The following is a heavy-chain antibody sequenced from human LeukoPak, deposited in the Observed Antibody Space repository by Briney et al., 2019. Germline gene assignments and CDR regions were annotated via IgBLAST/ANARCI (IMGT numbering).Heavy chain of an antibody. CDR3: ARKSSITGTHFDY. CDR2: INWNGGST. CDR1: GFTFSSYW. D-gene: IGHD1-20*01. V-gene: IGHV3-20*04. Sequence: GGSLRLSCAASGFTFSSYWMSWVRQAPGKGLEWVSGINWNGGSTGYADSVKGRFTISRDNAKNSLYLQMNSLRAEDTALYYCARKSSITGTHFDYWGQGTLVTVSS. J-gene: IGHJ4*02.